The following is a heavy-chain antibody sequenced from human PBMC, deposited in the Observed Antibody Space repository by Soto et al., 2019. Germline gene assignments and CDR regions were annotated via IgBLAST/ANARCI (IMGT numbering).Heavy chain of an antibody. CDR2: IYYSGST. CDR3: ARQGRDGMDV. Sequence: QVQLQESGPGLVKPSETLSLTCTVSGGSISSYYWSWIRQPPGKGLEWIGYIYYSGSTNYNPSLKSRVTISVDTSKNQFSLKLSSVTAADTAVYYCARQGRDGMDVWGQGTTVTVSS. J-gene: IGHJ6*02. V-gene: IGHV4-59*08. CDR1: GGSISSYY.